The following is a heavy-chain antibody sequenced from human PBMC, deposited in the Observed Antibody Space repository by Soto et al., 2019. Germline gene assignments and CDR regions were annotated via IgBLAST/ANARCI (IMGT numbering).Heavy chain of an antibody. D-gene: IGHD4-17*01. V-gene: IGHV1-69*01. CDR1: GGTLSNYA. CDR3: ARVRPTDYVGNYNNGMEV. Sequence: QGQLGQSGAEVKKPGSSVKFSGKASGGTLSNYAFTWVRQGPGQGREWIGGIIPIFNTANYAQKCEGRVTITADESTSTAYMEVNSLTSEDTAVYYCARVRPTDYVGNYNNGMEVWGQGTRVTVSS. CDR2: IIPIFNTA. J-gene: IGHJ6*02.